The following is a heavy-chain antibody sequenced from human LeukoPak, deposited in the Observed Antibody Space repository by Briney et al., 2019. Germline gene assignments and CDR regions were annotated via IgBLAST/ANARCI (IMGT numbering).Heavy chain of an antibody. CDR1: GFTFSSYA. CDR3: AREGFQHYSYGYHYFDY. D-gene: IGHD5-18*01. J-gene: IGHJ4*02. V-gene: IGHV3-64*01. CDR2: ISSSGGST. Sequence: PGGSLRLSCAASGFTFSSYAVHWVRQAPGKGLEYVSAISSSGGSTYYANSVKGRFTISRDNSKNTLYLQMGSLRAEDMAVYYCAREGFQHYSYGYHYFDYWGQGTLVTVSS.